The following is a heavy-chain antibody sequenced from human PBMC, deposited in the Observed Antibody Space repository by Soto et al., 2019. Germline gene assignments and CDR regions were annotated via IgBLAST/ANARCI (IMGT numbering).Heavy chain of an antibody. CDR3: VKARQHCSPYNCYTADY. J-gene: IGHJ4*02. CDR1: CFTFSTYD. CDR2: ISDRGGRT. Sequence: RLYCAPSCFTFSTYDMSCVRQAPWKWMDWVSGISDRGGRTNYAACVKGRFTISRDNSKNTVHLQMSSLRAEDTAVYYCVKARQHCSPYNCYTADYWGQGTLVTVSS. D-gene: IGHD1-20*01. V-gene: IGHV3-23*01.